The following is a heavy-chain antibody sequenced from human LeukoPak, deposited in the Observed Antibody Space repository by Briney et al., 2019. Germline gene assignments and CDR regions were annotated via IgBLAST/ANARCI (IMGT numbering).Heavy chain of an antibody. V-gene: IGHV4-4*07. CDR2: LYTSGTT. CDR1: NDSIHSYY. Sequence: SETLSLTCTVSNDSIHSYYWGWIRQPAGKGLEWIGRLYTSGTTDYNPSLKSRVSMSVDTSKNQFSLGLTSVTAADTAVYYCARGWDAANWYFDLWGRGTLVTV. D-gene: IGHD6-19*01. J-gene: IGHJ2*01. CDR3: ARGWDAANWYFDL.